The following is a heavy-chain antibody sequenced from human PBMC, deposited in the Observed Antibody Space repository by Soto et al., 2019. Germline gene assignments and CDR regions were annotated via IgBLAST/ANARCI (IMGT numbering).Heavy chain of an antibody. J-gene: IGHJ5*02. Sequence: GGSLRLSCAASGFTFSGSAMHWVRQASGKGLEWVGRIRSKANSYATAYAASVKGRFTISRDDSKNTAYLQMNSLKTEDTAVYYCTRKAGYCSSTSCYAGDIIGFDPWGQGTLVTVSS. CDR1: GFTFSGSA. CDR2: IRSKANSYAT. V-gene: IGHV3-73*01. CDR3: TRKAGYCSSTSCYAGDIIGFDP. D-gene: IGHD2-2*01.